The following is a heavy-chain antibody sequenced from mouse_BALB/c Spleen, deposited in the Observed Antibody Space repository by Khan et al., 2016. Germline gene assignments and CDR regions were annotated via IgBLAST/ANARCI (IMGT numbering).Heavy chain of an antibody. CDR1: GFSLTSYG. D-gene: IGHD2-14*01. V-gene: IGHV2-6-2*01. CDR2: IWSDGST. CDR3: ARHYRYDYYAMDY. Sequence: QVQLKESGPDLVAPSQSLSITCTVAGFSLTSYGVHWVRQPPGKGLEWLVVIWSDGSTTYNSALKSRLSISKDNSKSQVFLKMNSLQTDDTAMYYCARHYRYDYYAMDYRGQGTSVTVSS. J-gene: IGHJ4*01.